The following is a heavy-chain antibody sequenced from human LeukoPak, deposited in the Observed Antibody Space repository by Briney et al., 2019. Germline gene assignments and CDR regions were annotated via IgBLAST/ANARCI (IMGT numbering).Heavy chain of an antibody. CDR1: GFTFSSYE. V-gene: IGHV3-48*03. CDR3: ARDYWMATIRYFYY. CDR2: ISSSGSTI. D-gene: IGHD5-24*01. J-gene: IGHJ4*02. Sequence: PGGSLRLSCAASGFTFSSYEMNWVRQAPGKGLEWVSYISSSGSTIYYADSVKGRFTISRDNAKNSLYLQMNSLGAEDTAVYYCARDYWMATIRYFYYWGQGTLVTVSS.